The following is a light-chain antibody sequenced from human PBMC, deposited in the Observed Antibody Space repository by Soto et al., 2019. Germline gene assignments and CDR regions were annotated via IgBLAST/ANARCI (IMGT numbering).Light chain of an antibody. Sequence: QSVLTQPPSASGSPGQSVTISCTGTSSDVGGYNYVSWYQQHPGQAPKLMIYEVYKRPSGVPDRFSGSKSGNTASLTVFGLQAEDEADYYCNSYAGSNIVFGTGTKVT. CDR2: EVY. V-gene: IGLV2-8*01. J-gene: IGLJ1*01. CDR1: SSDVGGYNY. CDR3: NSYAGSNIV.